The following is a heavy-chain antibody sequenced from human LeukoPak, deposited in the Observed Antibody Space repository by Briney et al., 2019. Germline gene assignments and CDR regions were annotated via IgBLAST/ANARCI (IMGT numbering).Heavy chain of an antibody. CDR1: GGSISSYY. Sequence: SETLSLTCTVSGGSISSYYWSWIRQPPGKGLEWIGYIYYSGSTNYNPSLKSRVTISVDTSKNQFSLKLSSVTAADTAVYYCAREVGWWSPFDYWGQGTLVTVSS. D-gene: IGHD2-15*01. V-gene: IGHV4-59*01. J-gene: IGHJ4*02. CDR3: AREVGWWSPFDY. CDR2: IYYSGST.